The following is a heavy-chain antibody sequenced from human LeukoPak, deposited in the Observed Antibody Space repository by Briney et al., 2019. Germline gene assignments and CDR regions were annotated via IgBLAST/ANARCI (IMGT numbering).Heavy chain of an antibody. CDR3: ARSPVYGSGSYLDY. J-gene: IGHJ4*02. D-gene: IGHD3-10*01. V-gene: IGHV4-34*01. CDR2: INHSGST. Sequence: SETLSLTCAVYGGSFSGYYWSWIRQPPGKGLEWIGEINHSGSTNYNPSLKSRVTISVDTSKNQFSLKLSSVTAADAAVYYCARSPVYGSGSYLDYWGQGTLVTVSS. CDR1: GGSFSGYY.